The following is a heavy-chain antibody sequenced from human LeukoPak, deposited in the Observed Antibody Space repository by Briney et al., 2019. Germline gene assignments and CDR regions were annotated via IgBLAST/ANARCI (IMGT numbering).Heavy chain of an antibody. V-gene: IGHV3-23*01. J-gene: IGHJ4*02. D-gene: IGHD6-19*01. CDR1: GFTFSGYA. CDR3: AKTTTGYSSGRYPGWPVDY. Sequence: GGSLRLSCAASGFTFSGYAMYWVRQAPGKGLEWVSGIFGSGGSTDYADSVKGRFTISRDNSKNTVYLQMNSLRAEDTAVYYCAKTTTGYSSGRYPGWPVDYWGQGTLVTVSS. CDR2: IFGSGGST.